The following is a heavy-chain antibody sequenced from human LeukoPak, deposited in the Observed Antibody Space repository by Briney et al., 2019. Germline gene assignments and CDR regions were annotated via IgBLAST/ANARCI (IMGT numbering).Heavy chain of an antibody. J-gene: IGHJ4*02. V-gene: IGHV1-69*06. CDR3: ARGDYYDSSGYPGA. D-gene: IGHD3-22*01. CDR1: GYTFTSYG. Sequence: SVKVSCKASGYTFTSYGISWVRQAPGQGLEWMGGIIPIFGTANYAQKFQGRVTITADKSTSTAYMELSSLRSEDTAVYYCARGDYYDSSGYPGAWGQGTLVTVSS. CDR2: IIPIFGTA.